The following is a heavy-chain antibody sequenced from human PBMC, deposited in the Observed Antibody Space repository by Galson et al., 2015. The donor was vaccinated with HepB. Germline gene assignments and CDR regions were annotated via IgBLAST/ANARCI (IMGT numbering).Heavy chain of an antibody. CDR1: EFTFGDYA. D-gene: IGHD1-1*01. CDR2: IRSKAYGGTT. Sequence: SLRLSCAASEFTFGDYAMSWFRQVPGKGLEWVGFIRSKAYGGTTEYAASVKGRFTISRDDSKSIAYLQMNSLKTEDAAVYYCTRGTFTYVQDAFDIWGQGTMVTVSS. CDR3: TRGTFTYVQDAFDI. V-gene: IGHV3-49*03. J-gene: IGHJ3*02.